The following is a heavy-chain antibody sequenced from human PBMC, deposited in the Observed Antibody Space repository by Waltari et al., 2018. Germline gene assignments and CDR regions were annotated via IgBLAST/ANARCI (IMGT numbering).Heavy chain of an antibody. D-gene: IGHD1-1*01. CDR3: ASNSAGDYYYYYMDV. CDR1: GYTFTGYY. J-gene: IGHJ6*03. V-gene: IGHV1-2*02. Sequence: QVQLVQSGAEVKKPGASVKVSCKASGYTFTGYYMHWVRQAPGQGLEWMGWINPNSGGTNYAQKFQGRVTMTRDTSISTAYMERSRLRSDDTAVYYCASNSAGDYYYYYMDVWGKGTTVTVSS. CDR2: INPNSGGT.